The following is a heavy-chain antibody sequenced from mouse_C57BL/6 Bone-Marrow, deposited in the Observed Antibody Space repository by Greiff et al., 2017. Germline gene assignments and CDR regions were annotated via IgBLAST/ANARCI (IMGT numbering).Heavy chain of an antibody. CDR3: TRSLIYYGTNY. V-gene: IGHV14-2*01. D-gene: IGHD1-1*01. J-gene: IGHJ2*01. CDR1: GFNFKDYY. CDR2: IDPEDGET. Sequence: VQLKESGAELVKPGASVKLSCTASGFNFKDYYIHWVKQRPEQGLEWIGRIDPEDGETNYAPKFQDKATITADTSSNTAYLQLSSLTSEDTAVYYCTRSLIYYGTNYWGQGTTLTGSS.